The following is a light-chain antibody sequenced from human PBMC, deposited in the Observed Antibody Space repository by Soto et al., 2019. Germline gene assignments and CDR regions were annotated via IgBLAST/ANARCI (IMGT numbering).Light chain of an antibody. CDR2: GAS. V-gene: IGKV3-20*01. CDR3: QEYGSSSLT. J-gene: IGKJ4*01. Sequence: EIVLTQSPGTLSLSPGERATLSCRASQSVSSSYLAWYQQKPGQAPRLLIYGASSRATGIPDRFSGSGSGTDFTLTISRLEPKDFAVYYCQEYGSSSLTFGGGTKVESK. CDR1: QSVSSSY.